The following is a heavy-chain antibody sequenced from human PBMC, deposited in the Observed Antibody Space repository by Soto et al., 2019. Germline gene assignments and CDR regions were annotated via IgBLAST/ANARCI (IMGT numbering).Heavy chain of an antibody. Sequence: ASVKVSCKASGYTFTSYGINWVRQAPGQGLEWMGWISAYNGNTNYAQKLQGRVTMTTDTSTSTAYMEVRSLRSDDTAVYYCARASVYCSSTSCYGGPYYMDVWGKGTTVTVSS. CDR1: GYTFTSYG. J-gene: IGHJ6*03. CDR3: ARASVYCSSTSCYGGPYYMDV. D-gene: IGHD2-2*01. V-gene: IGHV1-18*01. CDR2: ISAYNGNT.